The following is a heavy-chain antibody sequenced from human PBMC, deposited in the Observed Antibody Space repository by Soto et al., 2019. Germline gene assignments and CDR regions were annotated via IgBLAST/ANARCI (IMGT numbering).Heavy chain of an antibody. CDR1: GYTFTGYY. V-gene: IGHV1-2*04. CDR2: INPNSGGT. CDR3: ARGGSYPGYYYGMDV. D-gene: IGHD1-26*01. J-gene: IGHJ6*02. Sequence: QVQLVQSGAEVKKPGASVKVSCKASGYTFTGYYMHWVRQAPGQGLEWMGWINPNSGGTNYAQKFQGWVTMTRDPSISTANMGLRRLRSDDTAVYYCARGGSYPGYYYGMDVWGQGTTVTVSS.